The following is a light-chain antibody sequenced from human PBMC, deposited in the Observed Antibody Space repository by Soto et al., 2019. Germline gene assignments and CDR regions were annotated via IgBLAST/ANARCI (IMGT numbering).Light chain of an antibody. V-gene: IGKV1-5*03. J-gene: IGKJ1*01. Sequence: DIQMTQSPSTLSASVGDRVIITCRASQSISDFLVWYQQKPGKAPKVLMYKASRLESEVPSRFSGSGSGTEFTLTISSLQPDDFATYYCQQYNTYRWTFGQGTKVEIK. CDR2: KAS. CDR3: QQYNTYRWT. CDR1: QSISDF.